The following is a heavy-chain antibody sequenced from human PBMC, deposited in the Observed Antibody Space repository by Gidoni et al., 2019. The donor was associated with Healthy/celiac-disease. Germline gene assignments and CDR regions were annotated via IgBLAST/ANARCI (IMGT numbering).Heavy chain of an antibody. Sequence: QVQLVESGGGVVQPGRSLRLSCAASGFPFSSYGMDWVRQAPGKGLEWVAVIWDDGSNKYYADSVKGRFTISRDNSKNTLYLQMNSLRAEDTAVYYCARDSDYYGSGSYSYFDYWGQGTLVTVSS. J-gene: IGHJ4*02. V-gene: IGHV3-33*01. D-gene: IGHD3-10*01. CDR2: IWDDGSNK. CDR1: GFPFSSYG. CDR3: ARDSDYYGSGSYSYFDY.